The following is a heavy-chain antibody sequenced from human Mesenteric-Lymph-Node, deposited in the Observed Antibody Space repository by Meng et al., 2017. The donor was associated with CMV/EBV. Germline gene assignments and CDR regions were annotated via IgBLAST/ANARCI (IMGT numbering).Heavy chain of an antibody. Sequence: QVQLHQGVAGLLKPSETLSVTCAVYGGSFSGYYWNWIRQSPEKGLEWIGEINHSGSTTYNPSFTSRTIISVDTSTNQISLNMSSVTAADTAVYYCARGSSYDILTGYFDYWGQGALVTVSS. CDR2: INHSGST. J-gene: IGHJ4*02. CDR3: ARGSSYDILTGYFDY. V-gene: IGHV4-34*01. D-gene: IGHD3-9*01. CDR1: GGSFSGYY.